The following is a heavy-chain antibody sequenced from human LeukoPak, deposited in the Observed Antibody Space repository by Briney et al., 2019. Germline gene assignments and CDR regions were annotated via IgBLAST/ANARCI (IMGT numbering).Heavy chain of an antibody. D-gene: IGHD6-13*01. Sequence: SETLSLTCTVSGGSITSYYWSWIRQPPGKGLEWSGYIYYSRSTNYNPSLKSRVTISVDTSKNQFSLKLSSVTAADTAVYYCATRSWYPDNWFDPWGQGTLVTVSS. CDR3: ATRSWYPDNWFDP. CDR2: IYYSRST. J-gene: IGHJ5*02. V-gene: IGHV4-59*01. CDR1: GGSITSYY.